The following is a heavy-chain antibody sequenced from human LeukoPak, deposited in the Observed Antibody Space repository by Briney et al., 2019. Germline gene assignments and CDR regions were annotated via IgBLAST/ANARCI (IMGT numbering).Heavy chain of an antibody. Sequence: ASVKVSCKASGYTFTSYDINWVRQATGQGLEWMGWMNPNSGNTGYAQKFQGRVTMTRNTSISTAYMELSSLRSEDTAVHYCARDCSGGSCYNDANFDYWGQGTLVTVSS. J-gene: IGHJ4*02. CDR1: GYTFTSYD. CDR3: ARDCSGGSCYNDANFDY. CDR2: MNPNSGNT. V-gene: IGHV1-8*01. D-gene: IGHD2-15*01.